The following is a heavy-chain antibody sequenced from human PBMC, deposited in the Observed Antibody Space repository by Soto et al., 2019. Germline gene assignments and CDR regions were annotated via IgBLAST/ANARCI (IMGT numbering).Heavy chain of an antibody. V-gene: IGHV3-23*04. CDR3: AKDPWNNWSGLFDP. CDR2: ISSSGADT. J-gene: IGHJ5*02. D-gene: IGHD1-1*01. CDR1: GFRFDDYA. Sequence: EVQLVESGGGLVQPGGSLRLSCVTSGFRFDDYAITWLRQAPGKGLEWVCSISSSGADTRCAGSVKGRFTVSRDYSQSTVYLQMNSLRDDDTAVYYCAKDPWNNWSGLFDPWGQGTLVTVSS.